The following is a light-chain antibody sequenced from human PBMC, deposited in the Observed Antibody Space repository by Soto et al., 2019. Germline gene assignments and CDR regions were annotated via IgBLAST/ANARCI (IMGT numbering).Light chain of an antibody. J-gene: IGKJ4*01. CDR2: TAS. Sequence: DIQRTQSPSSLSASVGDSVTITSRASQGINKFLAWFQQKPGTAPKSLISTASRLQCGVPSRFSGSGSGTHFTLTINNLQPEDFATYYCQQYESFPLTFGGGTRVEIK. CDR3: QQYESFPLT. V-gene: IGKV1-16*01. CDR1: QGINKF.